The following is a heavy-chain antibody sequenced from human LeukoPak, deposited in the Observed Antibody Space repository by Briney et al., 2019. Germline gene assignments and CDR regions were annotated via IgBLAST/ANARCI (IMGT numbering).Heavy chain of an antibody. CDR3: ARVAVARLAYFDY. D-gene: IGHD6-19*01. CDR2: IYHSGST. J-gene: IGHJ4*02. CDR1: GGSISSSNW. Sequence: SETLSLTCAVSGGSISSSNWWSWVRQPPEKGLEWIGEIYHSGSTNYNPSLKSRVTISVDKSKNQFSLKLSSVTAADTAMYYCARVAVARLAYFDYWGQGTLVTVSS. V-gene: IGHV4-4*02.